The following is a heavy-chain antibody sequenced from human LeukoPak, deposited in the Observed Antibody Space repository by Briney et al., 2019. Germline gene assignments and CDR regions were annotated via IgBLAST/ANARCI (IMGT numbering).Heavy chain of an antibody. Sequence: CPRPSPAASGLASCSDAMIWVGQAPGQGLEWVSVISGSGGSTNYADSVKGRFTISRDSSKSTLYLQMNTLRAEDTAVYYCAKDSDYYDSGSYFDYWGQGTLVTVSS. V-gene: IGHV3-23*01. CDR3: AKDSDYYDSGSYFDY. CDR2: ISGSGGST. D-gene: IGHD3-10*01. CDR1: GLASCSDA. J-gene: IGHJ4*02.